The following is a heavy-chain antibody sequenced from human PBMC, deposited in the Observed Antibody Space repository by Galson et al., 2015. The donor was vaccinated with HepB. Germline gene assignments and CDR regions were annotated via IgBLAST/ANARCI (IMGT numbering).Heavy chain of an antibody. D-gene: IGHD3-3*01. CDR1: GFTFRDHY. Sequence: SLRLSCAASGFTFRDHYMTWVRQAPGKGLEWVAVMNQDGSASHYVDSVKGRFTISRDNAKNSLYLQMNSLRAEDTAVYFCARGRGFLIDYWGQGTLVSVSS. CDR2: MNQDGSAS. V-gene: IGHV3-7*03. CDR3: ARGRGFLIDY. J-gene: IGHJ4*02.